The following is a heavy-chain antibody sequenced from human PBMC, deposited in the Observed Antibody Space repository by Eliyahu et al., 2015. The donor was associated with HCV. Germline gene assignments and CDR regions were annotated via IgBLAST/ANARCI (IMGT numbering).Heavy chain of an antibody. CDR1: GDSISNXRXY. J-gene: IGHJ4*02. Sequence: QLQLQESGPGLVQPSEPLSLTXTVSGDSISNXRXYWAWIRQAPGKGLEWIAAXNYSGRTYYNHSLNSRLTISIDTSKNQFSLNLTSVTAADTAVYYCSNINYWGQGTLVTVSS. CDR3: SNINY. D-gene: IGHD2-8*01. CDR2: XNYSGRT. V-gene: IGHV4-39*01.